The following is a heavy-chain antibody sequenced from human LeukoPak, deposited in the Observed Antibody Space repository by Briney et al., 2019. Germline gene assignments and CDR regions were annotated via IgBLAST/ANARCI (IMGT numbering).Heavy chain of an antibody. Sequence: SETLSLTCTVSGGSLSSYYWSWIRQPAGKGLEWIGRVYTSGSTNYNPSLKSRVTMSVDTSKNQFSLKLSSVTAADTAVYYCARDSLVVAAAGYNWFDPWGQGTLVTVSS. V-gene: IGHV4-4*07. CDR1: GGSLSSYY. CDR3: ARDSLVVAAAGYNWFDP. J-gene: IGHJ5*02. D-gene: IGHD6-13*01. CDR2: VYTSGST.